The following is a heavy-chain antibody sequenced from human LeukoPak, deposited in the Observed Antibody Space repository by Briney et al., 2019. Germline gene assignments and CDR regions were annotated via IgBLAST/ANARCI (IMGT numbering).Heavy chain of an antibody. CDR2: ISGSGGST. Sequence: GGSLRLSCAASGFTFSSYAMSWVRQAPGKGLEWVSAISGSGGSTYYADSVKGRFTISRDKSKNTLYLQMNSLRAEDTAVYYCAEDLYYSSSIVAAGDAFAGWGQGTIVSVSS. D-gene: IGHD6-13*01. CDR1: GFTFSSYA. CDR3: AEDLYYSSSIVAAGDAFAG. J-gene: IGHJ3*01. V-gene: IGHV3-23*01.